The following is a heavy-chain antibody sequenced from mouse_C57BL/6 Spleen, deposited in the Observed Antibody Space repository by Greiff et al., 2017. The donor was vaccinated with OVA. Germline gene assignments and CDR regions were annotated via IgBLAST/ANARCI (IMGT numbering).Heavy chain of an antibody. CDR1: GYTFTSYW. J-gene: IGHJ4*01. CDR2: IDPSDSYT. CDR3: ARGGDGYPYAMDY. V-gene: IGHV1-69*01. D-gene: IGHD2-3*01. Sequence: QVQLQQPGAELVMPGASVKLSCKASGYTFTSYWMHWVKQRPGQGLEWIGGIDPSDSYTNYNQKFKGKSTLTVDKSSSTAYMQLSSLTSEDSAVYYCARGGDGYPYAMDYWGQGTSVTVSS.